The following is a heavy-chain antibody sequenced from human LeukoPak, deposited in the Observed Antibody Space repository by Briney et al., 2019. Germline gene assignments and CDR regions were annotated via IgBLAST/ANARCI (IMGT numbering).Heavy chain of an antibody. D-gene: IGHD1-26*01. V-gene: IGHV4-30-4*07. CDR2: IYYSGST. J-gene: IGHJ4*02. Sequence: SSETLSLTCAVSGGSISSGGYSWRWIRQPPGKGLEWIGYIYYSGSTYYNPSLKSRVTISVDTSKNQFSLKLSSVTAADTAVYYCARDSVYTGSSLDYWGQGTLVTVSS. CDR3: ARDSVYTGSSLDY. CDR1: GGSISSGGYS.